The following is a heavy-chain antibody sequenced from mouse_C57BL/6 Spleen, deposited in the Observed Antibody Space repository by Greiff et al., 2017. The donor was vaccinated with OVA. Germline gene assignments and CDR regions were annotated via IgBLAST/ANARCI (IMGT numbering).Heavy chain of an antibody. V-gene: IGHV1-64*01. Sequence: VKLVESGAELVKPGASVKLSCKASGYTFTSYWMHWVKQRPGQGLEWIGMIHPNSGSTNYNEKFKSKATLTVDKSSSTAYMQLSSLTSEDSAVYYCARKGDYECFDYWGQGTTLTVSS. CDR3: ARKGDYECFDY. D-gene: IGHD2-4*01. J-gene: IGHJ2*01. CDR2: IHPNSGST. CDR1: GYTFTSYW.